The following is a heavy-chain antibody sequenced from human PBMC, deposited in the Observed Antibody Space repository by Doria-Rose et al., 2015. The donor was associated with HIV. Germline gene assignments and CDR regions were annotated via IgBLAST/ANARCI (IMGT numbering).Heavy chain of an antibody. CDR1: GVSLSSPGMG. CDR3: ARIKSSRWYHKYYFDF. D-gene: IGHD6-13*01. V-gene: IGHV2-26*01. Sequence: PGPVLVKPTETLTLTCTVSGVSLSSPGMGVSWIRQPPGKALEWLANISSDDERSYKTSLKSSLTISRGTSKSQVVLTMTDMDPVDTATYYCARIKSSRWYHKYYFDFWGQGTLVIVSA. CDR2: ISSDDER. J-gene: IGHJ4*02.